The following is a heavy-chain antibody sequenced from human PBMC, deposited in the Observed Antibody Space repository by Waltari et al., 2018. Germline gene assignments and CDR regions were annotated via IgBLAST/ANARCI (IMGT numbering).Heavy chain of an antibody. CDR1: GGSISSSSYY. J-gene: IGHJ5*02. Sequence: QLQLQESGPGLVKPSETLSLTCTVSGGSISSSSYYWGWLRQPPGKGLEWIGSIYYSGSTYYNPSLKSRVTISVDTSKNQFSLKLSSVTAADTAVYYCATGNYDYVWGSFRWFDPWGQGTLVTVSS. CDR3: ATGNYDYVWGSFRWFDP. V-gene: IGHV4-39*07. D-gene: IGHD3-16*02. CDR2: IYYSGST.